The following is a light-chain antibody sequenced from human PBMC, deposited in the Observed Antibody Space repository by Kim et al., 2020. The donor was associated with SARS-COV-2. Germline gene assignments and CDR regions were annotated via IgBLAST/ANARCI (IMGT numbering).Light chain of an antibody. J-gene: IGKJ4*01. CDR2: GAS. Sequence: SPGKSVTLSCRAIPCVSCAYFACYQHTPGQVPSLLIYGASSRSTRIPDRFSGSGSGTDFTLTINKLEPEDFAVYYCQQYGSSPLTFGGGTKVVI. CDR1: PCVSCAY. CDR3: QQYGSSPLT. V-gene: IGKV3-20*01.